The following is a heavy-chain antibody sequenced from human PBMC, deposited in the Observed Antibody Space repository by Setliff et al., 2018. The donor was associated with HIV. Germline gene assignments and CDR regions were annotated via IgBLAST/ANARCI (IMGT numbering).Heavy chain of an antibody. Sequence: SETLSLTCSVAGGSMSSSTYYWGWIRQPPGKGLEWIGDIFYTGSPYYNPSLNSRVTISVETSQNQFSLKLSSVTAADTAVYYCARLSLSLVRGIIKSGYRFVDYWGQGSLVTVSS. CDR2: IFYTGSP. V-gene: IGHV4-39*01. CDR1: GGSMSSSTYY. D-gene: IGHD3-10*01. J-gene: IGHJ4*02. CDR3: ARLSLSLVRGIIKSGYRFVDY.